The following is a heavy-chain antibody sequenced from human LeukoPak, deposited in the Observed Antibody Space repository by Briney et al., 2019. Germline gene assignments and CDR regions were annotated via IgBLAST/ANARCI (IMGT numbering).Heavy chain of an antibody. Sequence: PGGSLRLSCAASGFTFSSYWMSWVRQAPGKGLEWVANIKQDGSEKYYVDSVKGRFTISRDNAKNSLYLQMNSLRAEDTAVYYCARASLWFGESSALEFDYWGQGTLVTVSS. D-gene: IGHD3-10*01. CDR3: ARASLWFGESSALEFDY. CDR1: GFTFSSYW. J-gene: IGHJ4*02. V-gene: IGHV3-7*04. CDR2: IKQDGSEK.